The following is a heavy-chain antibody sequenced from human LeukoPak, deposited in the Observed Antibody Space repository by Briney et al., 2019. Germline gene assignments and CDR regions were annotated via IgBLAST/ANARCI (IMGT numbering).Heavy chain of an antibody. CDR1: GGSISSSSYY. D-gene: IGHD3-10*01. V-gene: IGHV4-39*01. CDR2: IYYSGST. Sequence: SETLSLTCIVSGGSISSSSYYWGWIRQPPGKGLEWIGSIYYSGSTYYNPSLKSRVTISVDTSKNQFSLKLSSVTAADTAVYYCARHVKGSYYGSGSYPYYFDYWGQGTLVTVSS. J-gene: IGHJ4*02. CDR3: ARHVKGSYYGSGSYPYYFDY.